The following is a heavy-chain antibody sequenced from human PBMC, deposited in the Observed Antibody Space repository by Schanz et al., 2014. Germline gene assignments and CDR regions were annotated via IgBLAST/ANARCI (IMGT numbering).Heavy chain of an antibody. V-gene: IGHV3-33*06. CDR3: AKEKEEVAADGSFFDY. J-gene: IGHJ4*02. CDR2: IWYDGRNT. CDR1: GFTFSSYG. Sequence: QVQLVESGGGVVQPGRSLRLSCAASGFTFSSYGMHWVRQAPGKGLEWVAIIWYDGRNTGYAHSVKGRFTISRDNSKNTVNLQMNSLRAEDTAVYYCAKEKEEVAADGSFFDYWGQGTLVTVSS. D-gene: IGHD6-13*01.